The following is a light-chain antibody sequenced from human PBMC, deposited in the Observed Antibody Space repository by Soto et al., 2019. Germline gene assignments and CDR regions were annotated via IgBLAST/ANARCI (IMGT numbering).Light chain of an antibody. Sequence: EIVMTQSPLSLPVTPGEPASISCRSSQSLLDSNGYSYLNWYLQKPGQSPQLLIYLGSNRASGVPARFSGSGSGTDFTLIISRVEAEDVGVYYCMQALQTPRTFGQGTKVEIQ. CDR2: LGS. CDR3: MQALQTPRT. CDR1: QSLLDSNGYSY. V-gene: IGKV2-28*01. J-gene: IGKJ1*01.